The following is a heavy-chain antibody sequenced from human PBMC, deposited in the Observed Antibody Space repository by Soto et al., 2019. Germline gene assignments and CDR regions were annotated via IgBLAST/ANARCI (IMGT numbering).Heavy chain of an antibody. Sequence: GGSLRLSCAASGFTFSNYAMSWVRQAPGKGLEWVSTIISGGNTYYADPVKGRFTISRDNAKNTLYLQMNSLRAEDTAVYYCARVYSSGWYWYFDYWGQGTLVTVSS. J-gene: IGHJ4*02. V-gene: IGHV3-23*01. CDR1: GFTFSNYA. CDR3: ARVYSSGWYWYFDY. CDR2: IISGGNT. D-gene: IGHD6-19*01.